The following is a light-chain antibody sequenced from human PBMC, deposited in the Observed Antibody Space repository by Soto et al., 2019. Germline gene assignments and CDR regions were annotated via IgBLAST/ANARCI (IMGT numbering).Light chain of an antibody. V-gene: IGKV3-15*01. CDR2: GAS. J-gene: IGKJ4*01. CDR3: QHYNNWPPRVT. CDR1: QSISSN. Sequence: EIVMTQSPATLAVSPGERATLSCRASQSISSNLAWYQQKPGQAPRLLIYGASTRATDIPARFSGSESGTEFTLTISSLQFEDFAFYYCQHYNNWPPRVTFGGGTKVEIK.